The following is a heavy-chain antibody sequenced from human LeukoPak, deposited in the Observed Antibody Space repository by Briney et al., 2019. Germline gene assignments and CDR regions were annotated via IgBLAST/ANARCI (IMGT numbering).Heavy chain of an antibody. J-gene: IGHJ5*02. CDR3: ARDHPLGRYLEWLPPDHNWFDP. V-gene: IGHV1-69*13. Sequence: SVKVSCKASGGTFSSYAISWVRQAPGQGLEWMGGIIPIFGTANYAQKFQGRVTITADESTSTAYMELSSLRSEDTAVYYCARDHPLGRYLEWLPPDHNWFDPWGQGTLVTVSS. D-gene: IGHD3-3*01. CDR2: IIPIFGTA. CDR1: GGTFSSYA.